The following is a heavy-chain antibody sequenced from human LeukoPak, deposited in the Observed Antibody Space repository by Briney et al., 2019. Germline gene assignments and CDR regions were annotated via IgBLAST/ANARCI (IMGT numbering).Heavy chain of an antibody. CDR2: INQDGTEK. D-gene: IGHD6-13*01. V-gene: IGHV3-7*01. CDR3: ARVPAAAPGQGIDY. CDR1: GFTFTTYW. Sequence: GGSLRLSCAASGFTFTTYWMSWVRQLPGKGLEWVANINQDGTEKYYVDSVKGRFTISRDNAKNTLYLQVNSLRAEDTAVYYCARVPAAAPGQGIDYWGQGTLVTVSS. J-gene: IGHJ4*02.